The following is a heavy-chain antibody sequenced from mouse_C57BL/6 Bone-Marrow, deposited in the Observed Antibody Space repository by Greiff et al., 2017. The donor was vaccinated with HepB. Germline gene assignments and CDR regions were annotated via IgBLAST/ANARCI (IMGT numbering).Heavy chain of an antibody. D-gene: IGHD4-1*01. CDR3: ARSKANWYYFDY. J-gene: IGHJ2*01. CDR2: INPGSGGT. CDR1: GYAFTNYL. V-gene: IGHV1-54*01. Sequence: QVQLKQSGAELVRPGTSVKVSCKASGYAFTNYLIEWVKQRPGQGLEWIGVINPGSGGTNYNEKFKGKATLTADKSSSTAYMQLSSLTSEDSAVYFCARSKANWYYFDYWGQGTTLTVSS.